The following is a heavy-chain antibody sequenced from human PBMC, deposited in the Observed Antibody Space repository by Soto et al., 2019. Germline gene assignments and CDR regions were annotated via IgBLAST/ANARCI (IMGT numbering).Heavy chain of an antibody. J-gene: IGHJ6*02. D-gene: IGHD2-2*02. CDR1: GFTFSSYG. Sequence: GGSLRLSCAASGFTFSSYGMHWVRQAPGKGLEWVAVIWYDGSNKYYADSVKGRFTISRDNSKNTLYLQMNSLRAEDTAVYYCARDSYCSSTSCYIPYNYYYYYGMDVWGQGTTVTVSS. V-gene: IGHV3-33*01. CDR2: IWYDGSNK. CDR3: ARDSYCSSTSCYIPYNYYYYYGMDV.